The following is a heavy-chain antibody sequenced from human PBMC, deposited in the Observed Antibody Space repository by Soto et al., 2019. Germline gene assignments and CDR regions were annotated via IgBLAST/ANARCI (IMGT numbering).Heavy chain of an antibody. V-gene: IGHV4-39*01. Sequence: PSETLSLTCTVSGGSISSSSYYWGWIRQPPGKGLEWIGSIYYSGSTYYNPSLKSRVTISVDTSKNQFSLKLSSVTAADTAVYYCASDRSGYSSSWYAYYYGMDVWGQGTTVTVSS. CDR2: IYYSGST. CDR3: ASDRSGYSSSWYAYYYGMDV. J-gene: IGHJ6*02. D-gene: IGHD6-13*01. CDR1: GGSISSSSYY.